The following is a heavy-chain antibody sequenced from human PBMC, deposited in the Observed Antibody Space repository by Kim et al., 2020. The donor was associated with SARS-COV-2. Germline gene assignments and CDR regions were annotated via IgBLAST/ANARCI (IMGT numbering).Heavy chain of an antibody. V-gene: IGHV3-30*18. J-gene: IGHJ5*02. D-gene: IGHD2-21*01. CDR3: AKDGPAYCGGDCFRSRGWFDP. CDR2: ISFDGNNK. CDR1: GFNFGSYA. Sequence: GGSLRLSCAASGFNFGSYAMHWVRQCPGKGLEWVAVISFDGNNKKYVDSVKGRFTISRDNAKNTLYLQMNSLRAEDTAVYYCAKDGPAYCGGDCFRSRGWFDPWGQGTLVTVSS.